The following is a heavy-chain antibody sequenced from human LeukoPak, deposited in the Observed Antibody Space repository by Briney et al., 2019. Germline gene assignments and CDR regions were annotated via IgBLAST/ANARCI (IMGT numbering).Heavy chain of an antibody. D-gene: IGHD6-13*01. CDR1: GFTVSSNY. V-gene: IGHV3-53*01. CDR3: AKVPATAAAGTGYYFDY. Sequence: PGGSLRLSCAASGFTVSSNYMSWVRQAPGKGLGWVSVIYSGGSTYYADSVKGRFTISRDNSKNTLYLQMNSLRAEDTAVYYCAKVPATAAAGTGYYFDYWGQGTLVTVSS. CDR2: IYSGGST. J-gene: IGHJ4*02.